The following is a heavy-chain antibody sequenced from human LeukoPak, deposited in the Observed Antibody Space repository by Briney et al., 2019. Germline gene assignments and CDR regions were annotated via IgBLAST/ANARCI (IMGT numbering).Heavy chain of an antibody. J-gene: IGHJ1*01. D-gene: IGHD6-13*01. Sequence: GGSLRLSCAASGFTFNDAWMTWVRQAPGKGLEWVGRIKSKSDGGTTDYAAPVKGRFTISRDNSKNTLDLEMYSLTTEDTAVYYCAKEPTSYSSGWYFQHWGQGTLVTVSS. CDR2: IKSKSDGGTT. V-gene: IGHV3-15*01. CDR1: GFTFNDAW. CDR3: AKEPTSYSSGWYFQH.